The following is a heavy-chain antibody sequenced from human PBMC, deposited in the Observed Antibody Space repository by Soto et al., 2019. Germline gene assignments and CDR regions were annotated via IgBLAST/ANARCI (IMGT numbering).Heavy chain of an antibody. D-gene: IGHD3-22*01. CDR3: ARSGCYSRFGSRDY. V-gene: IGHV4-4*02. CDR2: IYYSGST. J-gene: IGHJ4*02. CDR1: GGYISSGDW. Sequence: VQLQESGPGLVKPSGTLSLTCAVSGGYISSGDWCWSWVRQSPGKGLEWIGEIYYSGSTTYNPSLKCRVTISADKSENQFSLRRSSVTAADTAVYYCARSGCYSRFGSRDYWGQGTQVTVSS.